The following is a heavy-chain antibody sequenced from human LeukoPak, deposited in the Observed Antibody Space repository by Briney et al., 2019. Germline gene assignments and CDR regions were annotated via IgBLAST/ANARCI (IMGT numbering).Heavy chain of an antibody. CDR2: ISNNGGYT. V-gene: IGHV3-23*01. Sequence: GGSLRLSCAASGFTFSSSAMSWVRQAPGKGLEWVSAISNNGGYTYYADSVQGRFTISRDNSKSTLCLQMNGLRAEDTAVYYCAKQLRYCSDGSCYFPYWGQGTLVTVSS. CDR1: GFTFSSSA. J-gene: IGHJ4*02. D-gene: IGHD2-15*01. CDR3: AKQLRYCSDGSCYFPY.